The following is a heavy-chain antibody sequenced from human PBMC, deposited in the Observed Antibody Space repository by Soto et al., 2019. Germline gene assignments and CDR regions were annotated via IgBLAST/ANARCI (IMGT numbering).Heavy chain of an antibody. V-gene: IGHV4-30-2*01. Sequence: ASETLSPTCAVSGGSISSGGFSWSWIRQPPGKGLEWIGYIYHSGSTYYNPSLKSRVTISVDRSKNQFSLKLSSVTAADTAVYYCARVPDRWGQGTLVTVSS. CDR1: GGSISSGGFS. CDR3: ARVPDR. D-gene: IGHD2-2*01. J-gene: IGHJ5*02. CDR2: IYHSGST.